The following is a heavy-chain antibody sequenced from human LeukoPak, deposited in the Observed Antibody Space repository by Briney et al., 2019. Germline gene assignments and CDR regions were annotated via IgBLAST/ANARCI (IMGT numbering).Heavy chain of an antibody. Sequence: SETQSLTCTVSGGSISTGSDYWSWIRQAAGKGLEWIGRIYTSGSTDYNPSLRSRVTISVDTSKDQFSLRLSSVTAADTAVYYCARVMVGVRGLHFDDWGQGTLVTVSS. CDR2: IYTSGST. CDR1: GGSISTGSDY. CDR3: ARVMVGVRGLHFDD. J-gene: IGHJ4*02. D-gene: IGHD3-10*01. V-gene: IGHV4-61*02.